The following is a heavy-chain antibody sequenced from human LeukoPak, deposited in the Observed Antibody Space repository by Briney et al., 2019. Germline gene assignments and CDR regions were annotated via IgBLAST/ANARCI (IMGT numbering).Heavy chain of an antibody. D-gene: IGHD1-26*01. Sequence: SKTLSLTCAVYGGSFSGYYWSWIRQPPGKGLEWIGEINHSGSTNYNPSLKSRVTISVDTSKNQFSLKLSSVTAADTAVYYCACLVGALGYWGQGTLVTVSS. V-gene: IGHV4-34*01. CDR3: ACLVGALGY. CDR2: INHSGST. CDR1: GGSFSGYY. J-gene: IGHJ4*02.